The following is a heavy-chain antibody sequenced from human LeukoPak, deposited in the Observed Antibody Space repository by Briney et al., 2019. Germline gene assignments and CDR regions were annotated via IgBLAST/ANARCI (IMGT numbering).Heavy chain of an antibody. V-gene: IGHV4-34*01. D-gene: IGHD6-13*01. CDR2: SNHSGST. CDR1: GGSFSGYY. CDR3: ARGKRAAAAAAWVDY. Sequence: SETLSLTRAVYGGSFSGYYWSWIRQPPGKGLEWIGESNHSGSTNYNPSLKSRVTISVDTSKNQFSLKLSSVPAADTAVYYCARGKRAAAAAAWVDYWGQGPLVTVSS. J-gene: IGHJ4*02.